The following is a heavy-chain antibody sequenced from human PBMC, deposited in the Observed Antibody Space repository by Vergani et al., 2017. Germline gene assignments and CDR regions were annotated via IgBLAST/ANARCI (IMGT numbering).Heavy chain of an antibody. J-gene: IGHJ4*02. D-gene: IGHD2-2*02. V-gene: IGHV3-64D*06. CDR3: VRTKGPAGIREDY. Sequence: EVQLVESGGGLVQPGGSLRLSCSASGFPFSSYAKHWVRQAPGKGLEYVSAISINGGSTYYADSVKGRFTISRDNSKNTLYLQMSSLRAEDTAVYYCVRTKGPAGIREDYWGQGTLVTVSS. CDR1: GFPFSSYA. CDR2: ISINGGST.